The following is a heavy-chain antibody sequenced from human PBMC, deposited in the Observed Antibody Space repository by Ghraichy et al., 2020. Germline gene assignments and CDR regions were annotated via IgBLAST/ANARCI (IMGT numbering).Heavy chain of an antibody. V-gene: IGHV6-1*01. CDR3: ARGWLRTWFDP. CDR2: TYYNSKWYH. J-gene: IGHJ5*02. CDR1: GDSVSSDSGA. D-gene: IGHD5-12*01. Sequence: SQTLSLTCAISGDSVSSDSGAWHWIRQSPSRGLEWLGRTYYNSKWYHDYAVSVESRMTINPDTSKNQVSLQLNSVTPEDTAVYYCARGWLRTWFDPWGQGTLVTVSS.